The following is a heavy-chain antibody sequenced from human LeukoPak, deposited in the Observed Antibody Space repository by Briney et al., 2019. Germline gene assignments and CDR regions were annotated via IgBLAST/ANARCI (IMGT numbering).Heavy chain of an antibody. CDR3: AKDNSGWSVGFFEH. J-gene: IGHJ1*01. Sequence: PGGSLRLSCAPSGFTFDDYAIHWVRQGQGKALVWVALINSYGDSTYYTDSVKGRFTISRDNSRNSVYLHMDSLRPEDTALYYCAKDNSGWSVGFFEHWGQGNLVTVSS. CDR2: INSYGDST. V-gene: IGHV3-43D*04. CDR1: GFTFDDYA. D-gene: IGHD6-19*01.